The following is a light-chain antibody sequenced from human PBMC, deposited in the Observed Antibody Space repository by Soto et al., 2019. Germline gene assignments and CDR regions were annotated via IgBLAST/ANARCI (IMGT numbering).Light chain of an antibody. J-gene: IGKJ5*01. CDR3: KQHYITPIT. CDR1: QSVLYSSKNKNF. CDR2: WAS. V-gene: IGKV4-1*01. Sequence: DIVMTQSPDSLAVSLGERATIHCKSSQSVLYSSKNKNFLTWYQQKPGQPPKLLIYWASTRESGVHDRFTGSGSGTDFTLTIRSLQAEDVAVYYCKQHYITPITFGQGTRLEIK.